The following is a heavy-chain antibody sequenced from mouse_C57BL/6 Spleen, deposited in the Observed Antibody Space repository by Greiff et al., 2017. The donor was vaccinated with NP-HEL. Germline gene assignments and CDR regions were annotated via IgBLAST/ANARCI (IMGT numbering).Heavy chain of an antibody. CDR2: IYPGDGDT. J-gene: IGHJ4*01. V-gene: IGHV1-82*01. D-gene: IGHD3-3*01. CDR1: GYAFSSSW. Sequence: QVQLQQSGPELVKPGASVKISCKASGYAFSSSWMNWVKQRPGKGLEWIGRIYPGDGDTNYNGKFKGKATLTADKSSSTAYMQLSSLTSEDSAVYFCAREEGTGYAMDYWGQGTSVTVSS. CDR3: AREEGTGYAMDY.